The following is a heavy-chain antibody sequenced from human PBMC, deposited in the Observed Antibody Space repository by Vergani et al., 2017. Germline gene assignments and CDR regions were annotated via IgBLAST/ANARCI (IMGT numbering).Heavy chain of an antibody. CDR2: IYPGDSDT. CDR3: ARSYSSSWSLYYYYGMDV. CDR1: GYSFTSYW. Sequence: EVQLVQSGAEVKKPGESLKISCKGSGYSFTSYWIGWVRQMPXKGLEWMGIIYPGDSDTRYSPSFQGQVTISADKSISTAYLQWSSLKASDTAMYYCARSYSSSWSLYYYYGMDVWGQGTTVTVSS. V-gene: IGHV5-51*01. D-gene: IGHD6-13*01. J-gene: IGHJ6*02.